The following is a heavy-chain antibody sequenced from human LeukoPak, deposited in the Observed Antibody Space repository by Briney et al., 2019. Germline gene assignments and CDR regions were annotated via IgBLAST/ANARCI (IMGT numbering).Heavy chain of an antibody. Sequence: GGSLRLSCVASGFSFSSHGMSWVRQAPGKGLEWVSGIIGGAGGTYYADSVKGRFTISRDNTKNSLYLQMNSLRAEDTAVYYCARDRDQYCSGGSCYVGWFDPWGQGTLVTVSS. J-gene: IGHJ5*02. V-gene: IGHV3-23*01. CDR1: GFSFSSHG. CDR2: IIGGAGGT. D-gene: IGHD2-15*01. CDR3: ARDRDQYCSGGSCYVGWFDP.